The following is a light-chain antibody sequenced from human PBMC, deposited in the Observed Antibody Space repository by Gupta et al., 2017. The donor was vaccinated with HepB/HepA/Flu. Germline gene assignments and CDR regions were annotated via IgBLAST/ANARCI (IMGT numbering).Light chain of an antibody. J-gene: IGLJ3*02. V-gene: IGLV4-69*01. CDR1: SGPSTYA. CDR3: HTWGTGSHGV. CDR2: LDYDDSH. Sequence: QLVLPQSPSASASPGASVKLTCTLSSGPSTYAIAWHQLQPEKGPRPLMHLDYDDSHTKGDGTPDRFSGSSSGAAAYLTISRLQADEEADYYCHTWGTGSHGVFGGGTKLTVL.